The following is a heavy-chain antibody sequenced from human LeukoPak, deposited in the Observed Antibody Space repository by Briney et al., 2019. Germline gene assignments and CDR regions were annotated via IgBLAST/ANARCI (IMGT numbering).Heavy chain of an antibody. CDR2: IYYSGST. CDR3: ARPPVIYYDYVWGSYRHDAFDI. D-gene: IGHD3-16*02. CDR1: GGSISSSSYY. J-gene: IGHJ3*02. Sequence: PSETLSLTCTVSGGSISSSSYYWGWIRQPPGKGLEWIGSIYYSGSTYYNPSLKSRVTISVDTSKNQFSLKLGSVTAADTAVYYCARPPVIYYDYVWGSYRHDAFDIWGQGTMVTVSS. V-gene: IGHV4-39*01.